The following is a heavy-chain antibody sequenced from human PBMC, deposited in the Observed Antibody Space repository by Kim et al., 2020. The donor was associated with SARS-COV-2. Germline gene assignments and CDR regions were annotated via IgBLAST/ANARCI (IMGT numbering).Heavy chain of an antibody. D-gene: IGHD3-10*01. CDR2: IYTSGST. J-gene: IGHJ4*02. CDR3: ARERLLWFGELGIFDY. V-gene: IGHV4-61*02. CDR1: GGSISSGSYY. Sequence: SETLSLTCTVSGGSISSGSYYWSWIRQPAGKGLEWIGRIYTSGSTNYNPSLKSRVTISVDTSKNQFSLKLSSVTAADTAVYYCARERLLWFGELGIFDYWGQGTLVTVPS.